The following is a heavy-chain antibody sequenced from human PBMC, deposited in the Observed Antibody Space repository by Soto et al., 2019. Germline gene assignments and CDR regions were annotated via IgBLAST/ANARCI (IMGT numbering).Heavy chain of an antibody. V-gene: IGHV4-39*01. CDR3: ARTRAFWFDP. CDR1: GGSISSSSYY. D-gene: IGHD3-3*02. Sequence: QLQLQESGPGLVKPSETLSLTCTVSGGSISSSSYYWGWIRQPPGKGLEWIGSIYYGGSTYYNPSLIGRVPISXDTSKNQFSLKLSSVTAADTAVYYCARTRAFWFDPWGQGTLVTVSS. CDR2: IYYGGST. J-gene: IGHJ5*02.